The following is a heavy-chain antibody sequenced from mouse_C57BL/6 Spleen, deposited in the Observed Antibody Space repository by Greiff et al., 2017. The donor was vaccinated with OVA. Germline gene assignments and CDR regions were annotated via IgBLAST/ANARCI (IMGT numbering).Heavy chain of an antibody. V-gene: IGHV1-15*01. CDR1: GYTFTDYE. D-gene: IGHD1-1*01. Sequence: QVQLQQSGAELVRPGASVTLSCKASGYTFTDYEMHWVKQTPVHGLEWIGAIDPETGGTAYNQKFKGKAILTADKSSSTAYMELRSLTSEDSAVYYCTRRPVGRAYYFDYWGQGTTLTVSS. J-gene: IGHJ2*01. CDR3: TRRPVGRAYYFDY. CDR2: IDPETGGT.